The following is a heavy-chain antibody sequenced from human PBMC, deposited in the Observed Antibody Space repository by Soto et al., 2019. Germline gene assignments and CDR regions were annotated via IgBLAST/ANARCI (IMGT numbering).Heavy chain of an antibody. CDR3: ARVPPPYSSSWYPGNYYFEY. CDR2: IYWDDDK. J-gene: IGHJ4*02. D-gene: IGHD6-13*01. Sequence: SGPTLVNPTQTLTLTCTFSGFSLSTSGVGVGWIRQPPGKALEWLALIYWDDDKRYSPSLKSRLTITKDTSKSQVVLTMTNMDPVDTATYYCARVPPPYSSSWYPGNYYFEYWGQGTLVTVSS. V-gene: IGHV2-5*02. CDR1: GFSLSTSGVG.